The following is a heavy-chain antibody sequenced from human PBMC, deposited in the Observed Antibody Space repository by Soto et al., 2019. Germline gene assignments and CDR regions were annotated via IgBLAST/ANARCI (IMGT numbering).Heavy chain of an antibody. V-gene: IGHV4-34*01. Sequence: QVQLQQWGAGLLKPSETLSLTCAVYGGSFSGYYWNWIRQSPGKGLEWIGEINHSGSTNYNPSLKSLVTISVDTAKNPFSQKLSSVTAADTAVYYCPRDEPGLRFLGYWGQGTRVPVSS. CDR3: PRDEPGLRFLGY. J-gene: IGHJ4*02. D-gene: IGHD3-3*01. CDR1: GGSFSGYY. CDR2: INHSGST.